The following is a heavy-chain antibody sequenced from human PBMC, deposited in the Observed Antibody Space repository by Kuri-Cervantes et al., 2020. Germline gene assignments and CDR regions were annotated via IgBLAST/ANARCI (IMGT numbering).Heavy chain of an antibody. D-gene: IGHD3-22*01. CDR1: GFTFSSYA. Sequence: GESLKISCAASGFTFSSYAMHWVRQAPGKGLEWVAVISYDGSNKYYADSVKGRFTISRDNSKNTLYLQMNSLRAEDTAVYYCARDRSSGYYYSLDYWGQGTLVTVSS. CDR3: ARDRSSGYYYSLDY. CDR2: ISYDGSNK. J-gene: IGHJ4*02. V-gene: IGHV3-30-3*01.